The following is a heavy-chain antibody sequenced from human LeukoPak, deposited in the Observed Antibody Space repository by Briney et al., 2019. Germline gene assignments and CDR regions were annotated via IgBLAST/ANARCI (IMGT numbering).Heavy chain of an antibody. V-gene: IGHV2-70*11. D-gene: IGHD3-22*01. CDR1: GVSITTYNW. J-gene: IGHJ4*02. CDR3: ARETYYYDSSGYYRFDY. CDR2: IDWDDDK. Sequence: TLSLTCTVSGVSITTYNWSWIRQPPGKALEWLARIDWDDDKYYSTSLKTRLTISKDTSKNQVVLTMTNMDPVDTATYYSARETYYYDSSGYYRFDYWGQGTLVTISS.